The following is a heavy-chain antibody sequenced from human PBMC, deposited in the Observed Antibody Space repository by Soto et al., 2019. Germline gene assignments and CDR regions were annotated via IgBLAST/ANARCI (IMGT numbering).Heavy chain of an antibody. CDR1: GYTFTSYY. D-gene: IGHD1-26*01. CDR3: ARGVGATSSRDAFDI. V-gene: IGHV1-46*01. Sequence: QVQLVQSGAEVKKPGASVKVSCKASGYTFTSYYMHWVRQAPGQGLEWMGIVNPSGGSTSYAQKFQGRVTMTRDTSTSTVYMELSSLRSEDTAVYYCARGVGATSSRDAFDIWGQGTMVTVSS. J-gene: IGHJ3*02. CDR2: VNPSGGST.